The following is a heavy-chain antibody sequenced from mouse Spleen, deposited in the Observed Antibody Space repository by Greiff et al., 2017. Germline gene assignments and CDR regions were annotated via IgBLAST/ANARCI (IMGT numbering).Heavy chain of an antibody. CDR2: ISDGGSYT. V-gene: IGHV5-4*02. CDR1: GFTFSDYY. Sequence: EVQRVESGGGLVKPGGSLKLSCAASGFTFSDYYMYWVRQTPEKRLEWVATISDGGSYTYYPDSVKGRFTISRDNAKNNLYLQMSSLKSEDTAMYYCARELDYWGQGTSVTVSS. J-gene: IGHJ4*01. CDR3: ARELDY.